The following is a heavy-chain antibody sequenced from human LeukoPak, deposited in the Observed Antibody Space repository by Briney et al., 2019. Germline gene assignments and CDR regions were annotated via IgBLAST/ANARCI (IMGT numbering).Heavy chain of an antibody. CDR1: GFTFSNGW. V-gene: IGHV3-15*01. J-gene: IGHJ1*01. D-gene: IGHD3-10*01. CDR2: IKSKTDGGTT. CDR3: TTAGTSH. Sequence: GGSLRLSCAASGFTFSNGWMSGVRQAPGGGLEWVGRIKSKTDGGTTDYAAPVKGRFTISRDDSKNRLYLQTNSLKSEGTAVYYCTTAGTSHWGQGTLVTVSS.